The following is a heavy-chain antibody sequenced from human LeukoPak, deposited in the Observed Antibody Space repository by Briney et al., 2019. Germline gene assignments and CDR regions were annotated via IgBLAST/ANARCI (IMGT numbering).Heavy chain of an antibody. CDR2: IWYDGSEK. CDR1: GFTFGHYG. CDR3: ARDQDGFNLFDY. Sequence: GGSLRLSCAASGFTFGHYGMHWVRQAPGKGLEWVAIIWYDGSEKFYADSVQGRFTISRDNSKDTLYLQMNSLRLDDTGVYYCARDQDGFNLFDYWGQGTLVTVSS. D-gene: IGHD5-24*01. J-gene: IGHJ4*02. V-gene: IGHV3-33*01.